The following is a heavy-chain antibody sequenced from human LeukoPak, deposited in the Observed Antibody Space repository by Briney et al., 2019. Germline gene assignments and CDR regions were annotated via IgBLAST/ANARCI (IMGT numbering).Heavy chain of an antibody. J-gene: IGHJ4*02. Sequence: GGSLRLSCAASGFTFSSYWMSWVRQVPGKGLEWVANIKQDGGEKYYVDSVKGRFTISRDDAKTSVYLQMNSLRAEDTAVYYCARNKGWELPAELDSWGQGTLVTVSS. CDR2: IKQDGGEK. V-gene: IGHV3-7*01. CDR3: ARNKGWELPAELDS. D-gene: IGHD2-15*01. CDR1: GFTFSSYW.